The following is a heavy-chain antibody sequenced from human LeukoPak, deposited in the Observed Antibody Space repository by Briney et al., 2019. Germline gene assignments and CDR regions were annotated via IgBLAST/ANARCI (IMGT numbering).Heavy chain of an antibody. CDR2: INHSGST. D-gene: IGHD2-15*01. V-gene: IGHV4-34*01. CDR1: GGSFSGYY. J-gene: IGHJ5*02. Sequence: SETLSLTCAVYGGSFSGYYWSWIRQPPGKGLEWIGEINHSGSTNYNPSLKSRVTISVDTSKNQFSLKLSSVTAADTAAYYCARGLNLLPIFHNWFDPWGQGTLVTVSS. CDR3: ARGLNLLPIFHNWFDP.